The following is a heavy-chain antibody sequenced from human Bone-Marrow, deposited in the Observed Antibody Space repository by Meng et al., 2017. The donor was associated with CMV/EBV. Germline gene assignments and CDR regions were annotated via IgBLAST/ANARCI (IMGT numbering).Heavy chain of an antibody. CDR1: GFTFSSYA. CDR2: IYSGGSST. D-gene: IGHD1-26*01. CDR3: AKDSAVGPPGY. J-gene: IGHJ4*02. V-gene: IGHV3-23*03. Sequence: GESLKISCAASGFTFSSYAMSWVRQAPGKGLEWVSVIYSGGSSTYYADSVKGRFTISRDNSKNTLYLQMNSLRAEDTAVYYCAKDSAVGPPGYWGQGPLVTVSS.